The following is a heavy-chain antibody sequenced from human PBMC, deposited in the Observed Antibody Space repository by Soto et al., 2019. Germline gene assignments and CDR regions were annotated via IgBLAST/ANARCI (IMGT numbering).Heavy chain of an antibody. D-gene: IGHD3-10*01. CDR2: IFYYGNT. CDR1: GGSVSVGDYY. V-gene: IGHV4-61*08. CDR3: ARDYGEPYQAFFDS. J-gene: IGHJ4*02. Sequence: QVQLQESGPGLVKPSETLSLTCSVSGGSVSVGDYYWSWIRQPPGKGLEWIGNIFYYGNTNYNPSLKSRATVSSETAKDQFSLTLTSVTASDTAVYYCARDYGEPYQAFFDSWGQGILVTVAS.